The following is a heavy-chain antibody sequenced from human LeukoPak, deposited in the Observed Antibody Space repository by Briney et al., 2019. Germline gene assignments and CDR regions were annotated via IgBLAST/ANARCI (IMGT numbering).Heavy chain of an antibody. J-gene: IGHJ6*03. CDR2: IYYSGST. D-gene: IGHD3-3*01. V-gene: IGHV4-59*01. CDR3: ARNQGVVAWRAYMDV. Sequence: PSETLSLTCTVSGGSNSSYYWSWIRQPPGKGLEWIGYIYYSGSTNYNPSLKSRVTISVDTSKNQFSLKLSSVTAADTAVYYCARNQGVVAWRAYMDVWGKGSTVTVSS. CDR1: GGSNSSYY.